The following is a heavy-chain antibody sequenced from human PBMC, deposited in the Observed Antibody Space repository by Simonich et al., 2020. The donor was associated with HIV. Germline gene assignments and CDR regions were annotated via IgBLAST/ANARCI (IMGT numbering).Heavy chain of an antibody. CDR1: GFTFSNYW. CDR3: ARDPQMSSFDI. Sequence: EVQLVESGGGLVQPGGSLRLSCGAFGFTFSNYWMTWVRQAPGKGLEFVDNMNQDGSTKNDVDSVKGRFTISRDNAKNSLYLQMDSLRVEDTAVYYCARDPQMSSFDIWGQGTVVTVSS. V-gene: IGHV3-7*01. J-gene: IGHJ3*02. CDR2: MNQDGSTK.